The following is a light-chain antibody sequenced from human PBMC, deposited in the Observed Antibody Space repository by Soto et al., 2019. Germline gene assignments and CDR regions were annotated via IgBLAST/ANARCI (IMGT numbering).Light chain of an antibody. CDR1: QSVRSNY. Sequence: EIVFRQSPGTLSLSPGERATLSCRASQSVRSNYFAWYQQKPGQAPRLVIYGASSRATGSPDRFSGSESGTDFSLTITRLEPEDFAVYYCQQYGSSPPITFGQGTKVDIK. CDR3: QQYGSSPPIT. CDR2: GAS. J-gene: IGKJ1*01. V-gene: IGKV3-20*01.